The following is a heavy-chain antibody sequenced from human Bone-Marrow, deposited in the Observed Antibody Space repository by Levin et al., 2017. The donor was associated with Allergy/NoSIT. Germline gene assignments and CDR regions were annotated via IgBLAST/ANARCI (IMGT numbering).Heavy chain of an antibody. J-gene: IGHJ6*02. V-gene: IGHV1-69*13. CDR2: IVPIFGTA. Sequence: PEASVKVSCKASGGTLSSYALTWVRQAPGQGLEWMGGIVPIFGTAKYAEKFQGRVTITVDEYTSTGHMELSGLRSEDTAVYFCGRGRGSITDFFYYGMDVWGQGTTVIVSS. CDR3: GRGRGSITDFFYYGMDV. CDR1: GGTLSSYA. D-gene: IGHD1-20*01.